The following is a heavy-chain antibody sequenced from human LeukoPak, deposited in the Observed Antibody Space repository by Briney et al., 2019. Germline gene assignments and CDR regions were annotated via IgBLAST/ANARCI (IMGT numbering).Heavy chain of an antibody. CDR2: VYASGST. V-gene: IGHV4-4*07. J-gene: IGHJ5*02. CDR1: GGSISGYY. CDR3: ARDIGYCTSANCYGRFNCSDR. D-gene: IGHD2-2*01. Sequence: TSETLSLTCTVCGGSISGYYRSWIRHPAGRGLEWIGRVYASGSTHYNPSVKSRVTMSVDASRDQFSLKLSSVTAADTAVYFCARDIGYCTSANCYGRFNCSDRWGQGTLVTVSS.